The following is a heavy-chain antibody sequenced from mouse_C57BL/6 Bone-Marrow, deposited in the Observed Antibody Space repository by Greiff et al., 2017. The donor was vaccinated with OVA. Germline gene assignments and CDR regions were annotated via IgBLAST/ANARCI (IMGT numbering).Heavy chain of an antibody. CDR2: ILPGSGSS. J-gene: IGHJ4*01. Sequence: QVQLKQSGAELLKPGASVKLSCKATGYTFTGYWIEWVKQRPGHGLEWIGEILPGSGSSNYNEKFKGKATFTADTSSNTAYMQLSSLTTEDSAIYYCARSLGNYVFYAMDYWGQGTSVTVSS. CDR3: ARSLGNYVFYAMDY. V-gene: IGHV1-9*01. CDR1: GYTFTGYW. D-gene: IGHD2-1*01.